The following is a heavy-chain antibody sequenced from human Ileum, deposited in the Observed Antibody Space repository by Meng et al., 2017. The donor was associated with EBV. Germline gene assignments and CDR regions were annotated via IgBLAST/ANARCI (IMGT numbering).Heavy chain of an antibody. V-gene: IGHV4-4*02. Sequence: QLQRKESGPGLVKPSGTLSLTSAVPGDSSSSNNWWSWVRQPPGKGLEWIGEIYHSGSTNYNPSVKSRVTMSVDKSKNQISLNRSAVTPADTAKKYGARGRDDAGHAWGQGTRGT. D-gene: IGHD1-1*01. J-gene: IGHJ5*02. CDR3: ARGRDDAGHA. CDR2: IYHSGST. CDR1: GDSSSSNNW.